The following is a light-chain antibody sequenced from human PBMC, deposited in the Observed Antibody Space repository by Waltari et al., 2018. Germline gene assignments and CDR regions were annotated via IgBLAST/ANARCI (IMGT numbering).Light chain of an antibody. J-gene: IGLJ3*02. CDR3: AAWDDSLIGRV. CDR1: SSNIGTNT. Sequence: QSVLTQPPSTSGTPGQTVTISCSGSSSNIGTNTVTWYQQFPGTAPKVLVFANYHRPSGVPNRFSASKSCTSASLVISGLQSADEGDYFCAAWDDSLIGRVFGGGTTLTVL. CDR2: ANY. V-gene: IGLV1-44*01.